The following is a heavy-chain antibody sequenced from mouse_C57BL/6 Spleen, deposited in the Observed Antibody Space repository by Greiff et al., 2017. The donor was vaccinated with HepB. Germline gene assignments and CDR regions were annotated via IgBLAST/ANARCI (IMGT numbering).Heavy chain of an antibody. D-gene: IGHD2-2*01. J-gene: IGHJ3*01. V-gene: IGHV1-18*01. CDR3: ARGGYGYDGGLAY. CDR1: GYTFTDYN. CDR2: INPNNGGT. Sequence: EVQLHQSGPELVKPGASVKIPCKASGYTFTDYNMDWVKQSHGKSLEWIGDINPNNGGTIYNQKFKGKATLTVDKSSSTAYMELRSRTSEDTAVEYGARGGYGYDGGLAYWGQGTLVTVSA.